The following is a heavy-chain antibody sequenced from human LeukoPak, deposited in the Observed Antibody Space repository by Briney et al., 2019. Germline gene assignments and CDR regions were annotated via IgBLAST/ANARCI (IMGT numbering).Heavy chain of an antibody. V-gene: IGHV3-23*01. CDR2: ISGSGGST. J-gene: IGHJ3*02. Sequence: GGSLRLSCAASGFTFSSYWMSWVRQAPGKGLEWVSAISGSGGSTYYADSVKGRFTISRDNSKNTLNLQMNSLRAEDTAVYYCAKDGGRRRYYDSSGYLLAFDIWGQGTMVTVSS. CDR1: GFTFSSYW. CDR3: AKDGGRRRYYDSSGYLLAFDI. D-gene: IGHD3-22*01.